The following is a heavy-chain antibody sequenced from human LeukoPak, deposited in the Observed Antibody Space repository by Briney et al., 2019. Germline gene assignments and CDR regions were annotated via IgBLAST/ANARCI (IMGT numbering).Heavy chain of an antibody. V-gene: IGHV4-59*01. D-gene: IGHD3-16*01. CDR2: IHYSGKT. CDR3: ARFGFYYDIDV. Sequence: PSETLPLTCTVSGGSISGYYWTWTRQPPGKGLEWIGQIHYSGKTDYNPSLRSRITISVDTSKNQMFLKLSSVTAADTAVYYCARFGFYYDIDVWGQGTTVTVSS. CDR1: GGSISGYY. J-gene: IGHJ6*02.